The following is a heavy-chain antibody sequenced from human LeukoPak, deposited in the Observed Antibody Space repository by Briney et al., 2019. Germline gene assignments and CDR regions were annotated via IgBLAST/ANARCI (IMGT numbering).Heavy chain of an antibody. CDR3: ARDPLVGSSWYGWFDP. J-gene: IGHJ5*02. CDR1: GDSFSSNSSA. CDR2: TYYMAKWYN. V-gene: IGHV6-1*01. D-gene: IGHD6-13*01. Sequence: QTLSLTCAVSGDSFSSNSSACNWISQSPSRGLHWLGRTYYMAKWYNDYAVSVKSRITINPDTSKNQFSLQLNSVTPEDTAVYYCARDPLVGSSWYGWFDPWGQGTLVTVSS.